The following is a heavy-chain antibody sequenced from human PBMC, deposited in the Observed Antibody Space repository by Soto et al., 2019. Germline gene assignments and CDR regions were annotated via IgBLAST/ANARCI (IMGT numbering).Heavy chain of an antibody. CDR3: ARARANYDILTGLYYYYGMDV. J-gene: IGHJ6*02. CDR2: IGTAGDT. D-gene: IGHD3-9*01. CDR1: GFTFSSYD. V-gene: IGHV3-13*01. Sequence: LRLSCAASGFTFSSYDMHWVRQATGKGLEWVSAIGTAGDTYYPGSVKGRFTISRENAKNSLYLQMNSLRAGDTAVYYCARARANYDILTGLYYYYGMDVWGQGTTVTVSS.